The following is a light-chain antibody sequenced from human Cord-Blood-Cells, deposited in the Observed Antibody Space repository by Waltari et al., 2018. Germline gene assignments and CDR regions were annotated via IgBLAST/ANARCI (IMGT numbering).Light chain of an antibody. Sequence: QSALTQPASVSGSPGQPITLSCTGTSSAVGSYNLVSWYQQHPGKAPKLMIYEGNKRPSGVSNRFSGSKSGNTASLTISGLQAEDEADYYCCSYAGSSTYVFGTGTKVTVL. CDR2: EGN. CDR3: CSYAGSSTYV. V-gene: IGLV2-23*01. CDR1: SSAVGSYNL. J-gene: IGLJ1*01.